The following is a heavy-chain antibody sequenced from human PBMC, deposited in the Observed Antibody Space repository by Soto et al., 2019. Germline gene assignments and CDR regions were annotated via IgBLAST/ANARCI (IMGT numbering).Heavy chain of an antibody. J-gene: IGHJ4*02. Sequence: QVQLVESGGGVVQPGRSLRLSCAASGFTFSIYAIHWVRQAPGKGLEWVAVISYDGTYKYYADSVKGRFTISRDNSKNTLYLQMNCLRVDDTAVYYCARDGAAIVGSTFDYWGQGTLVTVSS. CDR1: GFTFSIYA. CDR2: ISYDGTYK. CDR3: ARDGAAIVGSTFDY. D-gene: IGHD1-26*01. V-gene: IGHV3-30-3*01.